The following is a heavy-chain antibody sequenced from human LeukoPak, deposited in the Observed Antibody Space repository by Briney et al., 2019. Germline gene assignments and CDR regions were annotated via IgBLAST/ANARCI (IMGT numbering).Heavy chain of an antibody. V-gene: IGHV4-31*03. CDR3: ARGLFLDV. J-gene: IGHJ6*02. Sequence: PSETLSLTCTVSGASISSGCYDSSWIRQLPGKGLEWIGYIYHSGSTYYNPSLESRVTISVDTSKNQFSLRLSSVTAADTAVYYCARGLFLDVWGQGTTVTVSS. CDR1: GASISSGCYD. CDR2: IYHSGST. D-gene: IGHD2-15*01.